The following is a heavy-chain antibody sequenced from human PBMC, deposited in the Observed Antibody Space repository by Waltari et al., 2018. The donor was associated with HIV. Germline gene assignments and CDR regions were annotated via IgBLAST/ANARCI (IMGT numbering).Heavy chain of an antibody. CDR1: GFTFSSYA. CDR2: ISGSGGST. CDR3: AKDNRDPLGTLWY. J-gene: IGHJ4*02. V-gene: IGHV3-23*01. D-gene: IGHD2-21*01. Sequence: EVQLLESGGGLVQPGGSLRLSCAASGFTFSSYAMSWVRQAPGKGLWWVSFISGSGGSTYYADSVKGRFTISRDNSKNTLYLQMNSLRAEDTAVYYCAKDNRDPLGTLWYWGQGTLVTVSS.